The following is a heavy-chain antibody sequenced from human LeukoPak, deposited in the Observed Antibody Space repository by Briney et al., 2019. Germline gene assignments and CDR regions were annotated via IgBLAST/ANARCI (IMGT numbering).Heavy chain of an antibody. CDR2: IYTSGST. Sequence: SETLSLTCTVSGGSISSYYWSWIRQPAGKGLEWIGRIYTSGSTNYNPSLKSRVTISVDTSKNQFSLKLRSVTAADTAMYYCARGHGYGDYVRYWGQGTLVTVSS. J-gene: IGHJ4*02. CDR3: ARGHGYGDYVRY. D-gene: IGHD4-17*01. CDR1: GGSISSYY. V-gene: IGHV4-4*07.